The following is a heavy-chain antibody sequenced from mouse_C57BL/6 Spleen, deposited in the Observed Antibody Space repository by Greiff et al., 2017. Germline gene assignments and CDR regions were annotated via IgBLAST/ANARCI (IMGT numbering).Heavy chain of an antibody. CDR1: GYTFTDYY. CDR3: ARGSTYSNLYYYAMDY. D-gene: IGHD2-5*01. Sequence: QVHVKQSGAELVRPGASVKLSCKASGYTFTDYYINWVKQRPGQGLEWIARIYPGSGNTYYNEKFKGKATLTAEKSSSTAYMQLSSLTSEDSAVYFCARGSTYSNLYYYAMDYWGQGTSVTVSS. CDR2: IYPGSGNT. J-gene: IGHJ4*01. V-gene: IGHV1-76*01.